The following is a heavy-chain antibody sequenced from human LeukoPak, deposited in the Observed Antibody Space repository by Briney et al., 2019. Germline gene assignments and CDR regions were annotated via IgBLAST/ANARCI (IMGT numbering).Heavy chain of an antibody. V-gene: IGHV5-51*01. CDR3: ARHGSSGYYTEAFDI. CDR2: IYPGDSDT. Sequence: GESLRISCKGSGYSFTSYWIGWVRQLPGKGLEWMGIIYPGDSDTRYSPSFQGQVTISADKSISTAYLQWSSLEASDTAMYYCARHGSSGYYTEAFDIWGQGTMVTVSS. CDR1: GYSFTSYW. J-gene: IGHJ3*02. D-gene: IGHD3-22*01.